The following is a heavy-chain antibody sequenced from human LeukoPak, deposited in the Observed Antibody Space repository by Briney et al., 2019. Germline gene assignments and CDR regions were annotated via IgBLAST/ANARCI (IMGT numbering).Heavy chain of an antibody. CDR3: ARTQSQSGSYRYYFAY. CDR1: GGSVGSGGYY. Sequence: SETLSLTCTVSGGSVGSGGYYWSWIRQPPRGGLEWIGDIYYIRNTNYNPSLKSRVTMSLDPSKNQFSLKLNSVTAADTAVYYCARTQSQSGSYRYYFAYWGQGTLVTVSS. V-gene: IGHV4-61*08. D-gene: IGHD1-26*01. J-gene: IGHJ4*02. CDR2: IYYIRNT.